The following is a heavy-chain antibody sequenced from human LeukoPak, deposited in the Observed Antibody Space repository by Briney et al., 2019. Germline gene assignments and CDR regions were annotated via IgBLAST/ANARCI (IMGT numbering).Heavy chain of an antibody. J-gene: IGHJ4*02. CDR2: IRYDGRNK. D-gene: IGHD6-6*01. Sequence: GGSLRLSCAASGFTFSNYGMHWVRQAPGKGLEWVGFIRYDGRNKYYADFVKGRFTISRDNSKNTLYLQMNSLRAEDTAVYYCAKGMEYSSSSGPFDYWGQGTLVTVSS. V-gene: IGHV3-30*02. CDR1: GFTFSNYG. CDR3: AKGMEYSSSSGPFDY.